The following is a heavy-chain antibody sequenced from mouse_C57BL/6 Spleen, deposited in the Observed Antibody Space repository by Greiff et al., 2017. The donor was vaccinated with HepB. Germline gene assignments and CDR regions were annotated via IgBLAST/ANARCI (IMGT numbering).Heavy chain of an antibody. V-gene: IGHV14-2*01. CDR3: AVYDYGVGSFAY. CDR2: IDPEDGET. D-gene: IGHD2-4*01. CDR1: GFNIKDYY. Sequence: EVQLVESGAELVKPGASVKLSCTASGFNIKDYYMHWVKQSTEQGLEWIGRIDPEDGETKYAPKFQGKTTISADTSSNTAYLQLSSLTSEDTAVYYSAVYDYGVGSFAYWGQGTLVTVSA. J-gene: IGHJ3*01.